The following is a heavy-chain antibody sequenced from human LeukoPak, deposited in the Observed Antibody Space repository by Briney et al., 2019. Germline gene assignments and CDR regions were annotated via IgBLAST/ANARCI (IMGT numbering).Heavy chain of an antibody. CDR1: GFTFSSYE. CDR2: ISSSGSTI. J-gene: IGHJ4*02. Sequence: QPGGSLRLSCAASGFTFSSYEMNWVRQAPGKGLGWVSYISSSGSTIYYADFVKGRFTISRDNAKNSLYLQMNSLRAGDTAVYYCARTTMVRGVMTYWGQGTLVTVSS. V-gene: IGHV3-48*03. CDR3: ARTTMVRGVMTY. D-gene: IGHD3-10*01.